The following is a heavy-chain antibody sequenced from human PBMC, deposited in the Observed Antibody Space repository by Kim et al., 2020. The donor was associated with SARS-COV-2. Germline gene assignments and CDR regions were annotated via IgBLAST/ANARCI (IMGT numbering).Heavy chain of an antibody. CDR1: GFTFSSST. CDR2: IVVGSGNT. Sequence: SVKVSCKASGFTFSSSTMQWVRQARGQRLEWIGWIVVGSGNTNYAQTFQERVTITRDTSTSTAYMEVSSLRSEDTAVYYCAAVSAVGVRDYFVYWGQGTLVTVSS. CDR3: AAVSAVGVRDYFVY. J-gene: IGHJ4*02. V-gene: IGHV1-58*02. D-gene: IGHD1-26*01.